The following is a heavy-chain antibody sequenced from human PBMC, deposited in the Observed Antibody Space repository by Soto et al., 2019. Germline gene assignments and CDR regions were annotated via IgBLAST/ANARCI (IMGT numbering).Heavy chain of an antibody. Sequence: GGSLRLSCAASGFTFSSYGMHWVRQAPGKGLEWVAVIWYDGSNKYYADSVKGRFTISRDNSKNTLYLQMNSLRAEDTAVYYCARAASPKSGVTPPIRAHFDYWGQGTLVTVSS. CDR1: GFTFSSYG. V-gene: IGHV3-33*01. CDR2: IWYDGSNK. CDR3: ARAASPKSGVTPPIRAHFDY. J-gene: IGHJ4*02. D-gene: IGHD2-15*01.